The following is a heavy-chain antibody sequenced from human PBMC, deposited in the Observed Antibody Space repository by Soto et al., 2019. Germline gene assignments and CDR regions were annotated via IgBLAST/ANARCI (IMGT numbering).Heavy chain of an antibody. Sequence: GESLKISCQSSGYTFSNFWIGWVRQLPGKGLEWMGIIYPGDHETRYSPSFHGKVTISADRSINTAYLQWNSLEASDTAFYFCARSPRSSPYFYYWGQGALVTVSS. V-gene: IGHV5-51*01. CDR3: ARSPRSSPYFYY. J-gene: IGHJ4*02. D-gene: IGHD6-13*01. CDR1: GYTFSNFW. CDR2: IYPGDHET.